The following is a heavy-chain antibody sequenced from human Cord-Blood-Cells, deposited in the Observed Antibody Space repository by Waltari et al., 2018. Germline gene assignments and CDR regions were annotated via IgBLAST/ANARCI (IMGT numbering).Heavy chain of an antibody. CDR3: ATTRWTDAGDY. V-gene: IGHV4-39*01. Sequence: QLQLQESGPGLVKPSETLSLTCTVSGGSISSSSYYWGWIRQPPGKGLEWIGSIYYSGSTYYNPSLKSRVTISVDTSKNQFSLKLSSVTAADTAVYYWATTRWTDAGDYWGQGTLVTVSS. D-gene: IGHD3-3*01. CDR1: GGSISSSSYY. J-gene: IGHJ4*02. CDR2: IYYSGST.